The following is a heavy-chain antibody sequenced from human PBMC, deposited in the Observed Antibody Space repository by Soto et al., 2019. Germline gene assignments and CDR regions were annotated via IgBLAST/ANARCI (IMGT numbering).Heavy chain of an antibody. Sequence: QVQLQESGPGLVKPSETLSLTCTVSGGSISSYYWSWIRQPPGKGLEWIGYIYYSGSTNYNPSLRSRVTISVDTSKYQFSLKLSSVTAADTAVYYCASSVSTDMYRRGYSGYDFSYYYYYMDVWGQGTTVTVSS. D-gene: IGHD5-12*01. CDR3: ASSVSTDMYRRGYSGYDFSYYYYYMDV. J-gene: IGHJ6*03. CDR1: GGSISSYY. V-gene: IGHV4-59*01. CDR2: IYYSGST.